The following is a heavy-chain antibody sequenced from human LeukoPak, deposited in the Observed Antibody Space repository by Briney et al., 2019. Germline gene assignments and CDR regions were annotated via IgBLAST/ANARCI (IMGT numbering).Heavy chain of an antibody. J-gene: IGHJ4*02. Sequence: GGSLRLSCAASGFTFSSYWMHWVRQAPGKGLVWVSRINSDGSSTSYADSVKGRFTISRDDAKNTLYLQMNSLRAEDTAVYYCARGYGSSRGWYWGQGTLVTVSS. D-gene: IGHD6-6*01. V-gene: IGHV3-74*01. CDR2: INSDGSST. CDR3: ARGYGSSRGWY. CDR1: GFTFSSYW.